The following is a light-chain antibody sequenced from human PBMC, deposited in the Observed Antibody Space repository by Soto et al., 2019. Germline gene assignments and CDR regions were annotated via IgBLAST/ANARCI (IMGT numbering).Light chain of an antibody. CDR1: QSVSSN. J-gene: IGKJ2*02. V-gene: IGKV3-15*01. CDR3: QQYNNWPPGT. CDR2: GAS. Sequence: EIVMTQSPATLSVSPGERATLSCRASQSVSSNLAWYQQKPGQAPRLLIYGASTRATGIPARFSGSGSGTAFTITISSLQSEDFAVYYCQQYNNWPPGTFGQGTKLEIK.